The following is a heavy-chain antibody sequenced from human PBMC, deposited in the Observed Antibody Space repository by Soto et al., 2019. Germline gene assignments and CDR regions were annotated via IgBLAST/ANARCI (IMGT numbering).Heavy chain of an antibody. CDR1: GYIFTDHL. CDR2: VHPDSGGT. J-gene: IGHJ4*02. CDR3: ARGAQGFFPVSGIYFYFDH. V-gene: IGHV1-2*02. D-gene: IGHD3-22*01. Sequence: ASVKVSCKTSGYIFTDHLIHWVRQSPGQGLQWVGWVHPDSGGTNVAQAFQNRVTMTADTSITTAYMDLARLRPDDSAIFYCARGAQGFFPVSGIYFYFDHWGQGTPVTVSS.